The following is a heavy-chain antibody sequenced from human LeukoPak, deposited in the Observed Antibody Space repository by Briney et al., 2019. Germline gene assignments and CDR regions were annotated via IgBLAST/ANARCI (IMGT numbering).Heavy chain of an antibody. Sequence: GGSLRLSCAASGFTFNYAWMSWVRQAPGKGLEWVSAISGSGGSTYYADSVKGRFTISRDNSKNTLYLQMNSLRAEDTAVYYCAKDLLVVAATITRWGQGTLVTVSS. CDR1: GFTFNYAW. V-gene: IGHV3-23*01. CDR2: ISGSGGST. CDR3: AKDLLVVAATITR. D-gene: IGHD2-15*01. J-gene: IGHJ4*02.